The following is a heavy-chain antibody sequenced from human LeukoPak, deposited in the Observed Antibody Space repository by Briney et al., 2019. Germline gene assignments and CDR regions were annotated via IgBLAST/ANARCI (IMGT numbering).Heavy chain of an antibody. CDR3: ARDVAGYSSSWYDY. J-gene: IGHJ4*02. V-gene: IGHV1-18*01. Sequence: ASAKVSCKASGYTFTSYGISWVRQAPGQGLEWMGWISAYNGNTNYAQKLQGRVTMTTDTSTSTAYMELRSLRSDDTAVYYCARDVAGYSSSWYDYWGQGTLVTVSS. CDR1: GYTFTSYG. D-gene: IGHD6-13*01. CDR2: ISAYNGNT.